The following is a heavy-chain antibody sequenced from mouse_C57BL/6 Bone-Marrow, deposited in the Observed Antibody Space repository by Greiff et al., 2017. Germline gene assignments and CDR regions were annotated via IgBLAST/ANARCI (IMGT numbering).Heavy chain of an antibody. CDR3: ASSTVRSYYFDY. D-gene: IGHD1-1*01. Sequence: QVQLQQSGPELVKPGASVKISCKASGYAFSSSWMNWVKQRPGKGLEWIGRIYPGDGDTNYNGKFKGKATLTADKSSSTAYMQLSSLTSEDSAVYFCASSTVRSYYFDYWGQGTTLTVSS. V-gene: IGHV1-82*01. CDR2: IYPGDGDT. CDR1: GYAFSSSW. J-gene: IGHJ2*01.